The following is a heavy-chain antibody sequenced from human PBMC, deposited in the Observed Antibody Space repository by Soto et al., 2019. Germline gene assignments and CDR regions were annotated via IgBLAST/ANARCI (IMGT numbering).Heavy chain of an antibody. CDR3: AREGGYYYYYGMDV. CDR2: IYYSGST. J-gene: IGHJ6*02. Sequence: SETLSLTCTVSGGSISSYYWSWIRQPPGKGLEWIGYIYYSGSTNYNPSLKSRVTISVDTSKNQFSLKLSSVTAADTAVYYCAREGGYYYYYGMDVWGQGTTVTVSS. CDR1: GGSISSYY. V-gene: IGHV4-59*01. D-gene: IGHD2-15*01.